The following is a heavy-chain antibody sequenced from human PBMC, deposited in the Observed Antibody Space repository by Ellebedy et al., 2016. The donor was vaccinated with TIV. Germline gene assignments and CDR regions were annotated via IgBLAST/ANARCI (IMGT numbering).Heavy chain of an antibody. J-gene: IGHJ4*02. V-gene: IGHV4-39*01. D-gene: IGHD1-26*01. CDR3: ARRKYSKSPCFDY. Sequence: MPGGSLRLSCTVSGGSISGSSYYWSWIRQPPGKGLEWVGTIFYSGNTYYNPSLKSRVTISVDTSKNQFSLKLSSVTAADTAVYYCARRKYSKSPCFDYWGQGTLVTVSS. CDR1: GGSISGSSYY. CDR2: IFYSGNT.